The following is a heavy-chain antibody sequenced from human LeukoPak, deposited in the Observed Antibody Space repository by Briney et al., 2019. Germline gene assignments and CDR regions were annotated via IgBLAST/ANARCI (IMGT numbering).Heavy chain of an antibody. CDR3: AKRVTLVVPAAMGASNWFDP. CDR2: ISGSGGST. J-gene: IGHJ5*02. V-gene: IGHV3-23*01. D-gene: IGHD2-2*01. Sequence: GGSLRLSCAASGFTFSSYAMSWVRQAPGKGLEWVSAISGSGGSTYYADSVKGRFTISRDNSKNTLYLQMNSLRAEDTAVYYCAKRVTLVVPAAMGASNWFDPWGQGTLVTVSS. CDR1: GFTFSSYA.